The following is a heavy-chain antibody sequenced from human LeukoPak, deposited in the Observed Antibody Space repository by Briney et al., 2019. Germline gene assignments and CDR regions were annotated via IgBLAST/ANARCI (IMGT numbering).Heavy chain of an antibody. J-gene: IGHJ4*02. CDR3: ARVGCSSTSCSPDFDY. CDR1: GYSISSGYY. Sequence: TASETLSLTCTVSGYSISSGYYWGWNRQPPGKGLEWIGSIYHSGSTYYNPSLKSRVTISVDTSKNQFSLKLSSVTAADTAVYYCARVGCSSTSCSPDFDYWGQGTLVTVSS. V-gene: IGHV4-38-2*02. CDR2: IYHSGST. D-gene: IGHD2-2*01.